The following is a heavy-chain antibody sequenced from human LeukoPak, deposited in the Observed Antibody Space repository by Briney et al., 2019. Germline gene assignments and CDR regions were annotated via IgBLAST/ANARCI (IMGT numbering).Heavy chain of an antibody. CDR1: GDSVSSNSAA. V-gene: IGHV6-1*01. Sequence: KPSQTLSLTCAISGDSVSSNSAAWNWIRQSPSRGLEWLGRTYYRSKWYNDYAVSVESRVTINPDTSKNQFSLQLSSVTPEDTAVYYCARSRGYNYGADFWGQGTLVTVSS. J-gene: IGHJ4*02. CDR2: TYYRSKWYN. CDR3: ARSRGYNYGADF. D-gene: IGHD5-18*01.